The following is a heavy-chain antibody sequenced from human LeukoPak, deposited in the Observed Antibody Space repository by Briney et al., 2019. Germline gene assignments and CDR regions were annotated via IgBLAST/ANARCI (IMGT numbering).Heavy chain of an antibody. D-gene: IGHD3-10*01. CDR2: INPNSGGT. V-gene: IGHV1-2*02. CDR3: ARVGTGSPRGRNWYFDL. Sequence: GASVKVSCKASGYTFTGYYMHWVRQAPGRGLEWMGWINPNSGGTNYAQKFQGRVTMTRDTSISTAYMELSRLRSDDTAVYYCARVGTGSPRGRNWYFDLWGRGTLVTVSS. J-gene: IGHJ2*01. CDR1: GYTFTGYY.